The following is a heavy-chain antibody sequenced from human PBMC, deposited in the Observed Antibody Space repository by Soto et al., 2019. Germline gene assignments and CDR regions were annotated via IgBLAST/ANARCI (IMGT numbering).Heavy chain of an antibody. CDR1: GYTFTSYD. V-gene: IGHV1-8*01. CDR3: ARGPLYYDILTGYFYYYGMDV. J-gene: IGHJ6*02. Sequence: ASVKVSCKASGYTFTSYDINWVRQATGQGLEWMGWMNPNSGNTGYAQKFQGRATMTRNTSISTAYMELSSLRSEDTAVYYCARGPLYYDILTGYFYYYGMDVWGQGTTVTVSS. D-gene: IGHD3-9*01. CDR2: MNPNSGNT.